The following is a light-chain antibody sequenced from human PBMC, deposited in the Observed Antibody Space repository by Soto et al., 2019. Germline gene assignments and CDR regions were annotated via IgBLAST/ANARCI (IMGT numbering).Light chain of an antibody. V-gene: IGLV1-44*01. CDR3: AAWDDSLNGYV. CDR2: SNN. CDR1: SSNIGSNT. J-gene: IGLJ1*01. Sequence: QSVLTQPPSASGTPGQRVTISCSGSSSNIGSNTVNWYQQLPGTAPKLLIYSNNQRPSGVPDRFSGSKSGTSASLAISGLQSEDDADYCCAAWDDSLNGYVFGTGTQLTVL.